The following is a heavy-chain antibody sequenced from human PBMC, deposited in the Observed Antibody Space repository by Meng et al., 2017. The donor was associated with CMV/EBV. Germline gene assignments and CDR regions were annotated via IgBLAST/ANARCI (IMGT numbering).Heavy chain of an antibody. V-gene: IGHV3-66*02. CDR2: IYSGGST. J-gene: IGHJ6*02. CDR1: GFTVSSNY. D-gene: IGHD2-2*02. CDR3: KIVVVPAAIRGTYGMDV. Sequence: GGSLRLSCAASGFTVSSNYMNWVRQAPGKGLEWVSVIYSGGSTYYADSVKGRFTISRDNSKNTLYLQMNSLRAEDTAVYYCKIVVVPAAIRGTYGMDVWGQGTTVTVSS.